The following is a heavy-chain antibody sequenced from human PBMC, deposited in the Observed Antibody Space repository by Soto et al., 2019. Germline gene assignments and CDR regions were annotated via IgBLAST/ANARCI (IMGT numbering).Heavy chain of an antibody. CDR2: ISYDGSNK. V-gene: IGHV3-30*18. CDR1: GFTFSSYG. J-gene: IGHJ5*02. Sequence: GSLRLSCAASGFTFSSYGMHWVRQAPGKGLEWVAVISYDGSNKYYADSVKGRFTISRDNSKNTLYLQMNSLRAEDTAVYYCAKDRATMVRGVIRAEGFDPWGQGTLVTV. D-gene: IGHD3-10*01. CDR3: AKDRATMVRGVIRAEGFDP.